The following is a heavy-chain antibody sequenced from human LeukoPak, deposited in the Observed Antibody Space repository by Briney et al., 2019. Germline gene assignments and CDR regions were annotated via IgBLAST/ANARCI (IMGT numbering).Heavy chain of an antibody. CDR3: ATVTGELFRFYFDY. CDR2: FDPEDGEI. D-gene: IGHD3-10*01. V-gene: IGHV1-24*01. J-gene: IGHJ4*02. CDR1: GYTLTELS. Sequence: ASVKVSCKVSGYTLTELSMHWVRQAPGKGLEWMGGFDPEDGEIIYAQRFQGRVTMTEDTSTDTAYVELSSLRSEDTAVYYCATVTGELFRFYFDYWGQGTLVTVSS.